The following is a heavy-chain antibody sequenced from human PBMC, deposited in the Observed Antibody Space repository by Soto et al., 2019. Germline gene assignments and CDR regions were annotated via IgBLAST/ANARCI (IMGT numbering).Heavy chain of an antibody. CDR1: GYTFTSYG. Sequence: ASVKVSCKASGYTFTSYGISWVRQAPGQGLEWMGWISAYNGNTNYAQKLQGRVTMTTDTSTSTACMELRSLRSDETAVYYCARDPYYDILTGYYDYWGQGTLVTVSS. CDR2: ISAYNGNT. J-gene: IGHJ4*02. V-gene: IGHV1-18*01. CDR3: ARDPYYDILTGYYDY. D-gene: IGHD3-9*01.